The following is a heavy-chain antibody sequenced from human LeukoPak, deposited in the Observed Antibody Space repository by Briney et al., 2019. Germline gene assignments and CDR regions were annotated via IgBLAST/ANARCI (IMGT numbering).Heavy chain of an antibody. CDR3: ARAGWPPSADP. CDR1: GGSFSGYY. Sequence: SETLSLTCAVYGGSFSGYYWSWIRQPPGKGLEWIGEINHSGSTNYNPSLKSRVTISVDTSKNQFSLKLSSVTAADTAVYYCARAGWPPSADPWGQGTLVTVSS. CDR2: INHSGST. V-gene: IGHV4-34*01. J-gene: IGHJ5*02. D-gene: IGHD5-24*01.